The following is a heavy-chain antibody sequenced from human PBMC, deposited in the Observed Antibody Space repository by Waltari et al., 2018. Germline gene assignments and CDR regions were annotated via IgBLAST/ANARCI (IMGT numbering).Heavy chain of an antibody. CDR2: IIHTGVT. D-gene: IGHD4-17*01. V-gene: IGHV4-39*01. J-gene: IGHJ3*02. Sequence: QVQLQESGPGLVEVSETLSLTCTVSGGSLTSDNYYWGWVPQSPGKGLEWIGSIIHTGVTCNNPAPTSLVTIPVDTSYNQFFVKLTLVTAADTAVYFCALPHWPVVNDYGDPVAFAIWGPGTPVTVS. CDR1: GGSLTSDNYY. CDR3: ALPHWPVVNDYGDPVAFAI.